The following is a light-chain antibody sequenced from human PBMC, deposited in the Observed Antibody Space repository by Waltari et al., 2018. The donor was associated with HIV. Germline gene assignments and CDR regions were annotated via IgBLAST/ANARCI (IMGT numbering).Light chain of an antibody. V-gene: IGKV1-9*01. CDR1: QDINNY. CDR3: QQLKAYPLT. J-gene: IGKJ4*01. CDR2: AAS. Sequence: DIQLTQSPSFLSASVGDRVTITCRASQDINNYLAWYQKKPGKTPKLLIYAASTLQSGVPSRFSGGGSGTHFTLTISSLQPEDFATYYCQQLKAYPLTFGGGTKVEIK.